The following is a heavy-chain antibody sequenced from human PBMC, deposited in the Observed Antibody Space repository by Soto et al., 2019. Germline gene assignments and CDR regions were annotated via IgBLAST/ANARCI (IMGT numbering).Heavy chain of an antibody. CDR1: GSTFTSSF. V-gene: IGHV1-46*01. CDR2: INPSDVRT. Sequence: QVQLVQSGAEVKKPGASVKVSCKASGSTFTSSFMHWVRQAPGKGLEWMGIINPSDVRTIYAQKFQGRVTMTRDTSTSTVYMELSSLRSEDTAVYYCARAGGSSAWDYWGQGTLVTVSS. J-gene: IGHJ4*02. D-gene: IGHD2-2*01. CDR3: ARAGGSSAWDY.